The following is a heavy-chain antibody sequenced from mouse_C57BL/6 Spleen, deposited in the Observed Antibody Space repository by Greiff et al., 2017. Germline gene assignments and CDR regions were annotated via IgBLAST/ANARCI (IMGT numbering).Heavy chain of an antibody. V-gene: IGHV1-82*01. CDR2: IYPGDGDT. Sequence: VQLQQSGPELVKPGASVKISCKASGYAFSSSWMNWVKQRPGKGLEWIGRIYPGDGDTNYNGKFKGKAKLTADKSSSTAYMQLSSLTSEVSAVYFCAIYYGNYEAMDYWGQGTSVTVSS. D-gene: IGHD2-1*01. J-gene: IGHJ4*01. CDR1: GYAFSSSW. CDR3: AIYYGNYEAMDY.